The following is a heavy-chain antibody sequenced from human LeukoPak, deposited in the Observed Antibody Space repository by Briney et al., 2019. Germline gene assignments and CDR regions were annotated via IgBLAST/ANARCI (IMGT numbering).Heavy chain of an antibody. D-gene: IGHD6-13*01. CDR3: ARDRYDSGSSWYGPLDY. V-gene: IGHV3-33*01. Sequence: GGSLRLSCAASGFTFSSYGMHWVRQAPGEGLEWVAVIWYDGSNKYYADSVKGRFTISRDNSKNTLYLQMNSLRAEDTAVYYCARDRYDSGSSWYGPLDYWGQGTLVTVSS. CDR1: GFTFSSYG. CDR2: IWYDGSNK. J-gene: IGHJ4*02.